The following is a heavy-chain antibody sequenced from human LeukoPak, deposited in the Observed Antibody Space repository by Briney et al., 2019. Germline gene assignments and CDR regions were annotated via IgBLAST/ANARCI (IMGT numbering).Heavy chain of an antibody. CDR3: ARAHDYGGTPVAFDI. D-gene: IGHD4-23*01. CDR1: GDSISSGGYS. J-gene: IGHJ3*02. CDR2: IYHSGST. Sequence: PSETLSLTCAVSGDSISSGGYSWSWIRQPPGKGLEWIGYIYHSGSTYYNPSLKSRVTISVDRSKNQFSLKLSSVTAADTAVYYCARAHDYGGTPVAFDIWGQGTMVTVSS. V-gene: IGHV4-30-2*01.